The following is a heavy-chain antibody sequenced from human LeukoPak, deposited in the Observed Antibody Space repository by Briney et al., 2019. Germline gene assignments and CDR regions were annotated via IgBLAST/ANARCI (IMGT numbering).Heavy chain of an antibody. CDR1: GGSFSGYN. Sequence: SETLSLTCAVYGGSFSGYNWSWIRQPPGKGLEWIGEINHSGSTNYNPSLQSRVTISGDTSKNQFSLKLSSVTAADTALYYCARIDRGDLWGRGTLVTVSS. J-gene: IGHJ2*01. CDR3: ARIDRGDL. CDR2: INHSGST. V-gene: IGHV4-34*01.